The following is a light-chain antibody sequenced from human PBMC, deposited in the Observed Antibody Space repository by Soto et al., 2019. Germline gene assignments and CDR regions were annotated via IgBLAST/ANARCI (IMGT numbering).Light chain of an antibody. CDR3: QQYYSYPIT. J-gene: IGKJ5*01. CDR1: QSISSH. V-gene: IGKV1-39*01. CDR2: TAS. Sequence: DIRMTQSPSSLSASVGDTVTITCRASQSISSHLNWYQQKPGKAPNLLMYTASNLQSGVPSRFSGSGSGTDFTLTISSLQPEDFATYYCQQYYSYPITFGQGTRLEIK.